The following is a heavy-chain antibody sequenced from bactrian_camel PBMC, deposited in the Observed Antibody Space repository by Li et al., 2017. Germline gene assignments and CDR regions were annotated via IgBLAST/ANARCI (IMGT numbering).Heavy chain of an antibody. J-gene: IGHJ4*01. CDR1: GFSFDDSD. CDR2: ISSDGTT. Sequence: HVQLVESGGGSVQAGETLRLSCTASGFSFDDSDMGWYRQAPGNECELVSTISSDGTTYYADSVKGRFTISRDDAKNTVYLQMNSLKPEDTAMYYCAADCGWRKYWGQGTQVTVS. V-gene: IGHV3S63*01. D-gene: IGHD8*01. CDR3: AADCGWRKY.